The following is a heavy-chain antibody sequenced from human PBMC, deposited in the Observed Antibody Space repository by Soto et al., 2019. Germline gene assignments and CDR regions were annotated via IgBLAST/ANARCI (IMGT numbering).Heavy chain of an antibody. D-gene: IGHD1-1*01. CDR1: GFIFSGSA. V-gene: IGHV3-73*01. J-gene: IGHJ4*02. CDR3: TRLAVQLERLVGY. CDR2: IRSKANNHAT. Sequence: PGGSLRLSCAASGFIFSGSAMHWVRQASGKGLEWVGRIRSKANNHATAYAASVKGRFTISRDDSKNTAYLQMNSLKTEDTAVYYCTRLAVQLERLVGYWGQGALVTVSS.